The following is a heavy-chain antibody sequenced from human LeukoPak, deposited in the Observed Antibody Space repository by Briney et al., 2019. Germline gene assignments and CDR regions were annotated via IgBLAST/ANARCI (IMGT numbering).Heavy chain of an antibody. D-gene: IGHD5-12*01. CDR2: INPNSGGT. V-gene: IGHV1-2*02. J-gene: IGHJ4*02. CDR3: ARPVRRSGYDLVGY. Sequence: ASVKVSCRASGYTFTGYYMHWVRQAPGQGLEWMGWINPNSGGTNYAQKFQGRVTMTRDTSISTAYMELSRLRSDDTAVYYCARPVRRSGYDLVGYWGQGTLVTVSS. CDR1: GYTFTGYY.